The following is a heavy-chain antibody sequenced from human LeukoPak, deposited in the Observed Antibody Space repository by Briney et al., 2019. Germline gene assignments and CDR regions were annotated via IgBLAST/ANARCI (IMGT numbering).Heavy chain of an antibody. V-gene: IGHV4-59*12. CDR2: IYYSGST. CDR1: GGSISSYY. J-gene: IGHJ3*02. Sequence: SETLSLTCTVSGGSISSYYWSWIRQPPGKGLEWIGYIYYSGSTNYNPSLKSRVTISVDTSKNQFSLKLSSVTAADTAVYYCARRGGIVVREAFDIWGQGTMVTVSS. D-gene: IGHD2-2*01. CDR3: ARRGGIVVREAFDI.